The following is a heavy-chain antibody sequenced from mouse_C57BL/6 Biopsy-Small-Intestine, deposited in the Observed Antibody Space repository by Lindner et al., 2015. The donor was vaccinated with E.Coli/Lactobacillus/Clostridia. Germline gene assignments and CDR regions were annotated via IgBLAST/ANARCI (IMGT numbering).Heavy chain of an antibody. Sequence: VQLQESGPELVKPGASVKLSCKASGYTFTSYGINWVKQRTGQGLEWIGEIYPRSGDTYYNEKFKGKATLTADKSSSIAYMELRSLTSEDSAVYFCAREVTTVVTGDWYFDVWGTGTTVTVSS. J-gene: IGHJ1*03. V-gene: IGHV1-81*01. CDR2: IYPRSGDT. D-gene: IGHD1-1*01. CDR1: GYTFTSYG. CDR3: AREVTTVVTGDWYFDV.